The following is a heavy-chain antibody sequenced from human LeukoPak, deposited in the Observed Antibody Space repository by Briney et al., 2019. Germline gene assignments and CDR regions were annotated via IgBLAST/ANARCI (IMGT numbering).Heavy chain of an antibody. CDR2: ISSSGSTI. V-gene: IGHV3-48*03. J-gene: IGHJ4*02. CDR3: ARDTGIVGATDY. CDR1: GFTFSSYE. Sequence: GGSLRLSCAASGFTFSSYEMNWVRQAPGKGLEWVSYISSSGSTIYYADSVKGRFTISRDNAKDSLYLQMNSLRAEDTAVYYCARDTGIVGATDYWGQETLVTVSS. D-gene: IGHD1-26*01.